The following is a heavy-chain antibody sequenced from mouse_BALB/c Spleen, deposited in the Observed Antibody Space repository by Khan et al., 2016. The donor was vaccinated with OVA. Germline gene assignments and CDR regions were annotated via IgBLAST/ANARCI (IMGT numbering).Heavy chain of an antibody. CDR2: ITDSGNT. D-gene: IGHD1-1*01. V-gene: IGHV3-2*02. CDR1: GYSITSDYA. Sequence: VQLQESGTGLVKPSQSLTLSCTATGYSITSDYAWNWIRKLPRNKLECRGVITDSGNTNYNPYLKSRTTITPDTSTNKFYLQLNSVTTEDTATYYCARIYECDFDYWGQGTTLTVSS. CDR3: ARIYECDFDY. J-gene: IGHJ2*01.